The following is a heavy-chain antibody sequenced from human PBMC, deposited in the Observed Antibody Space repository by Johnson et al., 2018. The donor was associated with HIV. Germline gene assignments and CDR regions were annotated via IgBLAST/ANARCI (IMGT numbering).Heavy chain of an antibody. CDR2: INWNGGST. V-gene: IGHV3-20*04. CDR3: ARRITGTSVAFDI. CDR1: GFTFGDYA. Sequence: VQLVESGGGLVQPGRSLRLSCTASGFTFGDYAMSWVRQAPGKGLEWVSGINWNGGSTGYADSVKGRLTISRDNAKNSLYLQMNSLRAEDTALYYCARRITGTSVAFDIWGQGTMVTVSS. D-gene: IGHD1-20*01. J-gene: IGHJ3*02.